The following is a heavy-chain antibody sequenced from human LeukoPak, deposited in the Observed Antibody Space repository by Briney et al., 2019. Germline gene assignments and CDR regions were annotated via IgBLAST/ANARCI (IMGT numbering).Heavy chain of an antibody. D-gene: IGHD3-10*01. CDR1: GFTFSSYG. Sequence: GGSLRLSCAASGFTFSSYGMHWVRQAPGKGLEWVAFIRYDGSNKYYADSVKGRFTISRDNSKNSLYLQMNSLRAEDTAVYYRARATVLWFGELSGAFDYWGQGTLVTVSS. J-gene: IGHJ4*02. V-gene: IGHV3-30*02. CDR3: ARATVLWFGELSGAFDY. CDR2: IRYDGSNK.